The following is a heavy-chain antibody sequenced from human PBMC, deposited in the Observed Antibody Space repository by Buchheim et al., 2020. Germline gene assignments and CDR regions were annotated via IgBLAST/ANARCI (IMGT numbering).Heavy chain of an antibody. CDR1: GGSFSGYY. Sequence: QVQLQQWGAGLLKPSETLSLTCAVYGGSFSGYYWSWIRQPPGKGLEWIGEINHSGSTNYNPSLKSRVTKPVDTSKNKFSLKLSSVTAADTAVYYCARGLVVPAERNYYYYGMDVWGQGTT. D-gene: IGHD2-2*01. CDR3: ARGLVVPAERNYYYYGMDV. J-gene: IGHJ6*02. CDR2: INHSGST. V-gene: IGHV4-34*01.